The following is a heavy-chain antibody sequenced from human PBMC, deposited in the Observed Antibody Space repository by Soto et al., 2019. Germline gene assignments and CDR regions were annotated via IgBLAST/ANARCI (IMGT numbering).Heavy chain of an antibody. Sequence: QLQLQESGPGLVKPSETLSLTCTVSGGSISSSSYYWGWIRQPPGKGLEWIGSIYYSGSTYYNPPLKSPLXXXVXTSKNQFSLKLSSVTAADTAVYYCARPQLGVSWFDPWGQGTLVTVSS. D-gene: IGHD7-27*01. CDR1: GGSISSSSYY. CDR2: IYYSGST. CDR3: ARPQLGVSWFDP. V-gene: IGHV4-39*01. J-gene: IGHJ5*02.